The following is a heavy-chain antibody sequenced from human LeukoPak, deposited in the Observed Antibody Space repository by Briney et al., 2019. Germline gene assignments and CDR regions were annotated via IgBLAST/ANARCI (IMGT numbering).Heavy chain of an antibody. Sequence: ASVKVSCKASGYTFTSYAMHWVRQAPGQRLEWMGWSNAGNGNTKYSQEFQGRVTITRDTSANTAYMQLSSLRSEDMAVYYCARDPLQYHDLLTGSQPQYYFDFWGQGTLVTVSS. D-gene: IGHD3-9*01. CDR2: SNAGNGNT. V-gene: IGHV1-3*02. CDR1: GYTFTSYA. CDR3: ARDPLQYHDLLTGSQPQYYFDF. J-gene: IGHJ4*02.